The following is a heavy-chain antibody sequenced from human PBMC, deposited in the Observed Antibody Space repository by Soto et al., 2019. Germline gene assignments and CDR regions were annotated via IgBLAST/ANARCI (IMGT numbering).Heavy chain of an antibody. Sequence: SETLSLTCTVSGDSVTSGSHYWSWIRQPPGKGLEYIGYIFYSENTSYHPSLKSRVTISVDTSKNQFSLKMTSVTAADTAVYYCARSGAGSGWLGGQGTLVTVSS. V-gene: IGHV4-61*01. CDR1: GDSVTSGSHY. CDR3: ARSGAGSGWL. J-gene: IGHJ4*02. CDR2: IFYSENT. D-gene: IGHD6-19*01.